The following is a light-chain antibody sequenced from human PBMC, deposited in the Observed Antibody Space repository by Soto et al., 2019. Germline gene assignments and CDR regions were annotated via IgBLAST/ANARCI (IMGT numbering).Light chain of an antibody. Sequence: IVLTLSLGTLSLSPGERVTLSCRASQSVSSSYLAWYQHKPGQAPRLLIYGASRRATGIPERFSGSGSGTDFTLTISRLEPEDFAVYYCQQYGSAPELTFGGGTKVDIK. CDR1: QSVSSSY. V-gene: IGKV3-20*01. CDR3: QQYGSAPELT. CDR2: GAS. J-gene: IGKJ4*01.